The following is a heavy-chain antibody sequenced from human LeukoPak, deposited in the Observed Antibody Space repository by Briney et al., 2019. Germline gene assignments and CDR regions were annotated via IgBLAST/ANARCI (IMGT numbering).Heavy chain of an antibody. V-gene: IGHV3-9*01. Sequence: PSRSLRLSCAASGFNFDDYAMPWVRLVPGKGLEWVSGIHWNSGRTGYADSVKGRFTISRDNAKDSLYLQMNSLRAEDTALYYCAKDATRIRIFGDAFDIWGQGTMVTVSS. D-gene: IGHD3-3*01. CDR3: AKDATRIRIFGDAFDI. CDR2: IHWNSGRT. J-gene: IGHJ3*02. CDR1: GFNFDDYA.